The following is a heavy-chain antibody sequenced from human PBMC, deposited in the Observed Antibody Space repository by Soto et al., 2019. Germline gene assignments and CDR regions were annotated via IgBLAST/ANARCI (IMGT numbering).Heavy chain of an antibody. Sequence: SGTLDLTCTVSGGSISSYFMNWIRQAPGKGLEWIGCIYDSGDANYNPSLKSRVTISLDTSKNQFSLKLNSVTPADTAVYYCVSSRTAVFGDALDIWALGTMVTVSS. CDR2: IYDSGDA. D-gene: IGHD3-3*01. CDR3: VSSRTAVFGDALDI. V-gene: IGHV4-59*03. CDR1: GGSISSYF. J-gene: IGHJ3*02.